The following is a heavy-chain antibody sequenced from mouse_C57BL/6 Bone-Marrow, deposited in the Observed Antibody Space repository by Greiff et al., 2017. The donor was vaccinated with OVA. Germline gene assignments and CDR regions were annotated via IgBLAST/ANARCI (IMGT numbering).Heavy chain of an antibody. D-gene: IGHD2-2*01. CDR3: ARLYGHEDWYFDV. V-gene: IGHV7-1*01. CDR2: SRNKANDYTT. CDR1: GFTFSDFY. Sequence: EVKLVESGGGLVQSGRSLRLSCATSGFTFSDFYMEWVRQAPGKGLEWIAASRNKANDYTTEYSASVKGRFIVSRDTSQSILYLQMNALRAEDTAIYYCARLYGHEDWYFDVWGTGTTVTVSS. J-gene: IGHJ1*03.